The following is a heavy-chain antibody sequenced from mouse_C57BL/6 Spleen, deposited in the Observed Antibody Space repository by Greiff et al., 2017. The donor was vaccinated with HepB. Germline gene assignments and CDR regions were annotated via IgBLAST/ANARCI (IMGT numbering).Heavy chain of an antibody. CDR3: ATGCYGSSVAY. CDR2: IDPENGDT. CDR1: GFNIKDDY. Sequence: VQLQQSGAELVRPGASVKLSCTASGFNIKDDYMHWVKQRPEQGLEWIGWIDPENGDTEYASKFQGKATITADTSSNTAYLQRSSLTSEDTAVYFCATGCYGSSVAYWGHGTLVSLSA. V-gene: IGHV14-4*01. J-gene: IGHJ3*01. D-gene: IGHD1-1*01.